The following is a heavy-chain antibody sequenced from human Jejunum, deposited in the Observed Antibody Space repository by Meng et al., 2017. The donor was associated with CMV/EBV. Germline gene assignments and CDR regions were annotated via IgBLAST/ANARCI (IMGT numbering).Heavy chain of an antibody. J-gene: IGHJ1*01. Sequence: QGQLQGAGPGLLKPSETLSLTCAVSDDSMSRNCWSWIRQPPGKGLEWIGYICYDGMTNYNPSLKSRITISGDTSKNQFPLQVTSVTAADTAMYYCALRGLAAGTFQQWGQGTLVTVSS. V-gene: IGHV4-59*01. CDR1: DDSMSRNC. CDR3: ALRGLAAGTFQQ. CDR2: ICYDGMT. D-gene: IGHD6-13*01.